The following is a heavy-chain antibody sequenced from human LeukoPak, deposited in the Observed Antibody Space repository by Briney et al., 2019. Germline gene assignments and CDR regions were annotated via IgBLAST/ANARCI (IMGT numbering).Heavy chain of an antibody. CDR1: GFTFSSDS. D-gene: IGHD4-17*01. CDR2: ISGSGGST. CDR3: AKVNGDYVEDAFDI. Sequence: GGSLRLSCAASGFTFSSDSMGWGRQAPGKGLEWVSAISGSGGSTYYADSVKGPFTISRDNSKNTLYLQMHSLRAEDTAVYYCAKVNGDYVEDAFDIWGEGTMVTVSS. J-gene: IGHJ3*02. V-gene: IGHV3-23*01.